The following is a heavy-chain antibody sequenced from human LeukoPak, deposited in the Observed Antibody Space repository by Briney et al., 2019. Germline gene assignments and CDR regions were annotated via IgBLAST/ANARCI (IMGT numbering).Heavy chain of an antibody. J-gene: IGHJ4*02. V-gene: IGHV4-34*01. D-gene: IGHD4-17*01. Sequence: PSETLSLTCAVYGGSFSGYYWSWIRQPPGKGLEWIGEINHSGSTNYNPSLKSRVTISVDTSKNQFSLKLSSVTAADTAVYYCARLHYGDWRFDYWGQGTLVTVSS. CDR1: GGSFSGYY. CDR2: INHSGST. CDR3: ARLHYGDWRFDY.